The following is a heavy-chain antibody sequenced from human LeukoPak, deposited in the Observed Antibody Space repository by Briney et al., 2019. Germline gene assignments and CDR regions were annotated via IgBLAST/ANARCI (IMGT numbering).Heavy chain of an antibody. CDR3: ARGKYGSGSYYSSSYGMDV. CDR2: INHSGST. Sequence: SETLSLTCAVYGGSFSGYYWSWIRQPPGKGLEWIGEINHSGSTNYNPSLKSRVTISVDTSKNQFSLKLSSVTAADTAVYYCARGKYGSGSYYSSSYGMDVWGQGTRSPSP. CDR1: GGSFSGYY. V-gene: IGHV4-34*01. D-gene: IGHD3-10*01. J-gene: IGHJ6*02.